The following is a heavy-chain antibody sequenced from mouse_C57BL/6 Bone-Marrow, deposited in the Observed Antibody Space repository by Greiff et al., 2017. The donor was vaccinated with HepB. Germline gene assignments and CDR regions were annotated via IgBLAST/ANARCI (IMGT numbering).Heavy chain of an antibody. CDR2: IYPGSGNT. V-gene: IGHV1-76*01. CDR3: NYGSSYSFDY. Sequence: QVQLQQSGAELMKPGASVKLSCKASGYTFTDYYINWVKQRPGQGLEWIARIYPGSGNTYYNEKFKGKATLTAEKSSSTAYMQLSSLTSEDSAVYFCNYGSSYSFDYWGQGTTLTVSS. D-gene: IGHD1-1*01. J-gene: IGHJ2*01. CDR1: GYTFTDYY.